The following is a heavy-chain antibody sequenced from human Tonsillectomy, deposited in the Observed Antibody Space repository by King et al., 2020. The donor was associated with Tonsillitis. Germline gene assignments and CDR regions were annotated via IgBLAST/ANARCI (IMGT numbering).Heavy chain of an antibody. J-gene: IGHJ4*02. CDR2: INPSGGSI. Sequence: QLVQSGAEVKKPGASVKVSCKASGYTFTSYDMHWVRQAPGQGLEWMGIINPSGGSISYAQKFQGRVTMTRDTSTSTVYMGLSSLRSEDTAVYYCTRSSSYDSSGYYHSPGIYYFDYWGQGTLVTVSS. V-gene: IGHV1-46*03. CDR1: GYTFTSYD. CDR3: TRSSSYDSSGYYHSPGIYYFDY. D-gene: IGHD3-22*01.